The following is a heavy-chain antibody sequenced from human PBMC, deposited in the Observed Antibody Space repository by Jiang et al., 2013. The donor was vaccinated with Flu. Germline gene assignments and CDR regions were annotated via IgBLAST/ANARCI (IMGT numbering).Heavy chain of an antibody. CDR3: ARVLIPLSGWYSDY. CDR1: GFTFSDYY. Sequence: SLRLSCAASGFTFSDYYMSWIRQAPGKGLEWVSYISSSSSYTNYADSVKGRFTISRDNAKNSLYLQMNSLRAEDTAVYYCARVLIPLSGWYSDYWGQGTLVTVSS. J-gene: IGHJ4*02. CDR2: ISSSSSYT. V-gene: IGHV3-11*06. D-gene: IGHD6-19*01.